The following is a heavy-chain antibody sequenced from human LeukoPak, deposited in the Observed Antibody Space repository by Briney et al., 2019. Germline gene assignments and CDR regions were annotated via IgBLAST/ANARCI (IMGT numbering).Heavy chain of an antibody. J-gene: IGHJ6*02. CDR2: IYSGGST. CDR3: ATGSGSYSPDYYYYGMDV. CDR1: GFTVSSNY. D-gene: IGHD3-10*01. V-gene: IGHV3-66*01. Sequence: GGSLRLSCAASGFTVSSNYMSWVRQAPGKGLEWVSVIYSGGSTYYADSVKGRFTISRDNSKNTLYLQMNSPRAEDTAVYYCATGSGSYSPDYYYYGMDVWGQGTTVTVSS.